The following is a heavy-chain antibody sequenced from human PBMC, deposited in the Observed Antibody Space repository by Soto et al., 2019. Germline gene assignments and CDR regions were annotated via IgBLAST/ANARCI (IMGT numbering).Heavy chain of an antibody. V-gene: IGHV4-59*08. J-gene: IGHJ6*03. Sequence: QVQLQESGPGLVKPSETLSLTCTVSGGSISSYYWSWIRQPPGKGLEWIGYIYYSGSTNYNTSLKSRVTISVDTSKNQFSLKLSSVTAADTAVYYCARRSIAEDYYYYYYMDVWGKGTTVTVSS. CDR3: ARRSIAEDYYYYYYMDV. D-gene: IGHD6-6*01. CDR2: IYYSGST. CDR1: GGSISSYY.